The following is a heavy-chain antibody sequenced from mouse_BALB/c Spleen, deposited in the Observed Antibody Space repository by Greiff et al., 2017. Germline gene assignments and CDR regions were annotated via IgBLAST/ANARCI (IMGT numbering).Heavy chain of an antibody. Sequence: VQLQQSGPSLVKPSQTLSLTCSVTGDSITSGYWNWIRKFPGNKLEYMGYISYSGSTYYNPSLKSRISITRDTSKNQYYLQLNSVTTEDTATYYCARYGYDGRKGFAYWGQGTLVTVSA. CDR1: GDSITSGY. CDR3: ARYGYDGRKGFAY. D-gene: IGHD2-2*01. CDR2: ISYSGST. J-gene: IGHJ3*01. V-gene: IGHV3-8*02.